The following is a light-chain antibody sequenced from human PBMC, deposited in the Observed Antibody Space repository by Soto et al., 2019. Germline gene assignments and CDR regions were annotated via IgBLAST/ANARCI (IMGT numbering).Light chain of an antibody. CDR2: GAS. J-gene: IGKJ5*01. Sequence: EIVLTQSPGTLSLSPGERVTFSCRTSHSVNSHVAWYQQKPGQAPRLLLYGASTRATGIPVRFSGSGFGTEFTLTISSLQSEDFAVYYCQQYKNWPLFGQGTRLEIK. V-gene: IGKV3-15*01. CDR3: QQYKNWPL. CDR1: HSVNSH.